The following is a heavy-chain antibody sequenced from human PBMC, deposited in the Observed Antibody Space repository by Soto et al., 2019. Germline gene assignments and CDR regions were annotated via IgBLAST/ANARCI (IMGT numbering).Heavy chain of an antibody. D-gene: IGHD1-26*01. Sequence: GGSLRLSCAASGFTFRGYWMSWVRQAPGKGLEWVANIKQDGSERYDVESVKGRFTIARDNAKNSLYLQMNSLRAEDTAVYYSPTVGDKGALSGARYFGLWHRRTMVTVSS. J-gene: IGHJ2*01. V-gene: IGHV3-7*03. CDR3: PTVGDKGALSGARYFGL. CDR2: IKQDGSER. CDR1: GFTFRGYW.